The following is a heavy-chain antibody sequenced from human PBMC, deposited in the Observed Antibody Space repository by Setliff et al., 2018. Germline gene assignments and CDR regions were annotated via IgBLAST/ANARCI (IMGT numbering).Heavy chain of an antibody. V-gene: IGHV1-46*01. D-gene: IGHD2-2*02. J-gene: IGHJ6*02. Sequence: ASVKVSCKASGYTFTSYYMHWVRQAPGQGLEWMGIINPSGGSTSYAQNFLGRVTMTRDTAISTDYMELSRLTSDDTAVYYCARDSRGLVPAAIEGSYYYYGMDVWGQGTTVTVSS. CDR1: GYTFTSYY. CDR2: INPSGGST. CDR3: ARDSRGLVPAAIEGSYYYYGMDV.